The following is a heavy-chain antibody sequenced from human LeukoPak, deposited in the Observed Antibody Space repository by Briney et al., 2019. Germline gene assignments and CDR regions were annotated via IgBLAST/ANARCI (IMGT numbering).Heavy chain of an antibody. CDR2: ISNDGGST. CDR1: GFTFSSYW. CDR3: ARDHMASSGYFDY. J-gene: IGHJ4*02. Sequence: PGGSLRLSCAASGFTFSSYWMHWVRHAPGKGLVWVSRISNDGGSTSYADSVKGRFTISRDNGKNTLYLQMDSLRAEDTAVYYCARDHMASSGYFDYWGQGTLVTVSS. D-gene: IGHD3-22*01. V-gene: IGHV3-74*01.